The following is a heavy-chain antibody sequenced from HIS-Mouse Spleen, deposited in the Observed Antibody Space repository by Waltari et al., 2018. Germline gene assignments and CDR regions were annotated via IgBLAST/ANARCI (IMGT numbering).Heavy chain of an antibody. CDR1: GFTFGDYA. D-gene: IGHD1-26*01. J-gene: IGHJ4*02. V-gene: IGHV3-49*03. Sequence: EVQLVESGGGLVQPGRSLRLSCTASGFTFGDYAMSWFRQAPGKGLEWVGFIRSKAYGGTTEYAASVKGRFTISRDDSKSIAYLQMNSLKTEDTAVYYCTRDSRSYGAYFDYWGQGTLVTVSS. CDR2: IRSKAYGGTT. CDR3: TRDSRSYGAYFDY.